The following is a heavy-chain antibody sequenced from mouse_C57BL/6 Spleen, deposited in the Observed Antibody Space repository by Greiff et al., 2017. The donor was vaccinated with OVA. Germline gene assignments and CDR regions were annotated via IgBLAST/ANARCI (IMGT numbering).Heavy chain of an antibody. CDR1: GYAFSSYW. CDR3: ARGIYYGYDENY. J-gene: IGHJ2*01. CDR2: IYPGDGDT. Sequence: VQLQESGAELVKPGASVKISCKASGYAFSSYWMNWVKQRPGKGLEWIGQIYPGDGDTNYNGKFKGKATLTADKSSSTAYMQLSSLTSEDSAVYFCARGIYYGYDENYWGQGTTLTVSS. V-gene: IGHV1-80*01. D-gene: IGHD2-2*01.